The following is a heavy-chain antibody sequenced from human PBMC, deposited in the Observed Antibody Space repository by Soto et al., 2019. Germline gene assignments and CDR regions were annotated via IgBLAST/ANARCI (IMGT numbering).Heavy chain of an antibody. CDR1: GGSFRTYA. J-gene: IGHJ6*02. CDR3: AATGGNYFGLDV. Sequence: ASVKVSCKASGGSFRTYAINWVRQAPGQGLEWMGWISGYNGNTKYAQKFQDRVTMTADTSTRTAFMEVRSLTSDDTGVYFCAATGGNYFGLDVWGQGTTVTVSS. V-gene: IGHV1-18*01. D-gene: IGHD2-8*02. CDR2: ISGYNGNT.